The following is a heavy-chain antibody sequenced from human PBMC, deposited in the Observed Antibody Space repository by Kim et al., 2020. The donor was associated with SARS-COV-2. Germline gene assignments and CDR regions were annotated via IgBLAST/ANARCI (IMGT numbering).Heavy chain of an antibody. J-gene: IGHJ4*02. CDR2: ISGSGGST. Sequence: GGSLRLSCASSGFTFSSYAMSWVRQAPGKGLEWVSAISGSGGSTYYADSMKGRFTISRDNSKNTLYLQMNSLRAEDTAVYYCANVIWFGELLWGVFDYWGQGTLVTVSS. V-gene: IGHV3-23*01. CDR1: GFTFSSYA. CDR3: ANVIWFGELLWGVFDY. D-gene: IGHD3-10*01.